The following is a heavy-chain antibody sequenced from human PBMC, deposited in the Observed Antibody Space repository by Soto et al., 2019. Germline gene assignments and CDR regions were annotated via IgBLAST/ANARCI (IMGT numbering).Heavy chain of an antibody. Sequence: ASVKVSCKASGGTFSSYAISWVRQAPGQGLEWMGGIIPIFGTANYAQKFQGRVTITADESTSTAYMELSSLRSEDTAVYYCARVCISTSCYYYCGMDVWGQGTTVTVSS. D-gene: IGHD2-2*01. CDR3: ARVCISTSCYYYCGMDV. CDR1: GGTFSSYA. CDR2: IIPIFGTA. J-gene: IGHJ6*02. V-gene: IGHV1-69*13.